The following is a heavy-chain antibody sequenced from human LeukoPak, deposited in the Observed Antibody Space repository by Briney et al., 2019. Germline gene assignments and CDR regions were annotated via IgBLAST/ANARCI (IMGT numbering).Heavy chain of an antibody. CDR1: GGSISSYY. CDR3: ARGGYYGSGNDFRFDP. D-gene: IGHD3-10*01. CDR2: IYYSGST. Sequence: SETLSLTCTVSGGSISSYYWSWIRQPPGKGLEWIGYIYYSGSTNYNPSLKSRVTISVDTSKNQFSLKLSSVTPADTAVYYCARGGYYGSGNDFRFDPWGQGTLVTVSS. V-gene: IGHV4-59*01. J-gene: IGHJ5*02.